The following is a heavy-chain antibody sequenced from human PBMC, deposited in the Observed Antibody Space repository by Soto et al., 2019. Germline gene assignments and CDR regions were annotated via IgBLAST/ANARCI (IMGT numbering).Heavy chain of an antibody. CDR2: IMPVCPTP. CDR1: GGTFSTSA. J-gene: IGHJ6*04. D-gene: IGHD1-1*01. Sequence: QVQLVQSGAEVKKPGSSVKVSCKASGGTFSTSAISWVRQAPALGLEWVGGIMPVCPTPDYAQNFQGRVTITADESTTTAYLELTSLRAHDTAVYYCARDKDRLQLGGNYYYILDVWGKGTAITVSS. CDR3: ARDKDRLQLGGNYYYILDV. V-gene: IGHV1-69*12.